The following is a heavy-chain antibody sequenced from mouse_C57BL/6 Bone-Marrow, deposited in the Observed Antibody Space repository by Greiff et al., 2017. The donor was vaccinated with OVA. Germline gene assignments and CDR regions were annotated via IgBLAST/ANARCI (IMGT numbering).Heavy chain of an antibody. CDR2: IDPENGDT. CDR1: GFNIKDDY. D-gene: IGHD1-1*01. CDR3: TTGTTVVPYFDY. J-gene: IGHJ2*01. V-gene: IGHV14-4*01. Sequence: EVKLVESGAELVRPGASVKLSCTASGFNIKDDYMHWVKQRPEQGLEWIGWIDPENGDTEYASKFQGKATITADTSSNTAYLQLSSLTSEDTAVYYCTTGTTVVPYFDYWGQGTTLTVSS.